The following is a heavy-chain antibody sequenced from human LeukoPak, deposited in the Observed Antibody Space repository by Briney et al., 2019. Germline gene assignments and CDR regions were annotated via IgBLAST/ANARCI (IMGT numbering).Heavy chain of an antibody. V-gene: IGHV1-69*01. Sequence: SVKVSCKASGGTFSSYAISCVRQAPGQGLEWMGGIIPIFGTANYAQKFQGRVTITADESTSTAYMELSSLRSEDTAVYYCARYCSSTSCYGYAEYFQHWGQGTLITVSS. CDR1: GGTFSSYA. J-gene: IGHJ1*01. CDR2: IIPIFGTA. CDR3: ARYCSSTSCYGYAEYFQH. D-gene: IGHD2-2*01.